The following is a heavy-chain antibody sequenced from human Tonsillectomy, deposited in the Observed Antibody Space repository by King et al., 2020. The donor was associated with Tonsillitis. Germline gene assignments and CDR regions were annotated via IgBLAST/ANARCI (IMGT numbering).Heavy chain of an antibody. CDR3: ARDARECGDRDF. Sequence: VQLVESGGGLVKPGGSLRLSCAASGFTFSDYYMSWVRQAPGKGLEWVSYISKNSRYSNYADSVKGRFTISRDNAKNSLHLQMNSLSVEDTAVYYCARDARECGDRDFRSRGT. J-gene: IGHJ2*01. CDR1: GFTFSDYY. CDR2: ISKNSRYS. D-gene: IGHD3-10*01. V-gene: IGHV3-11*06.